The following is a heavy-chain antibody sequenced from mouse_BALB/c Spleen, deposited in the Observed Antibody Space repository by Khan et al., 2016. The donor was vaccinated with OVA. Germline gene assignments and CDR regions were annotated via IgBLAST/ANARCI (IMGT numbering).Heavy chain of an antibody. D-gene: IGHD2-5*01. V-gene: IGHV2-2*02. J-gene: IGHJ2*01. Sequence: QVQLKESGSGLVQPSQSLSITCTVSGFSLTNYGVHWVRQSPGKGLEWLGVIWSGGITDYNATFISRLSISKDISKSQVFFKMNSLQANDTAIYYCAKNSNGYLDYWGQGTTLTVSS. CDR2: IWSGGIT. CDR1: GFSLTNYG. CDR3: AKNSNGYLDY.